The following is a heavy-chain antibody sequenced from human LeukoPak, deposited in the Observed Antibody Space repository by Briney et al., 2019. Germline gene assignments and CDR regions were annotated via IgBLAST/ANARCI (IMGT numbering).Heavy chain of an antibody. CDR2: INTNTGNP. D-gene: IGHD3-22*01. CDR3: ARDSTYYYDSSGYSFDY. V-gene: IGHV7-4-1*02. J-gene: IGHJ4*02. CDR1: GYTFNSYA. Sequence: ASVKVSCKASGYTFNSYAMNWVRQAPRQGLEWTGSINTNTGNPTYAQGFTGRFVFSLDTSVSTAYLQISSLKAEDTAVYYCARDSTYYYDSSGYSFDYWGQGTLVTVSS.